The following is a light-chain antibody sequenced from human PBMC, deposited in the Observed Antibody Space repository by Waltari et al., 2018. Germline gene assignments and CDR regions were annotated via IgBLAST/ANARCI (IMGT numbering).Light chain of an antibody. CDR1: QSVSSN. CDR2: ESS. CDR3: QQYNTWPPIT. J-gene: IGKJ5*01. V-gene: IGKV3-15*01. Sequence: EIVMTQSPATLSVSPGERATLSCRASQSVSSNLAWYQQKPGQTPRLLIYESSTTPTGIPARFSGSGSGTEFTLSISNLQSEDFAVYYCQQYNTWPPITFGQGTRLEIK.